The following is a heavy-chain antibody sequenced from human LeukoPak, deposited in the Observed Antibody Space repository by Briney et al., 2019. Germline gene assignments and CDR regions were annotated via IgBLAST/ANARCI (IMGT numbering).Heavy chain of an antibody. D-gene: IGHD5-12*01. J-gene: IGHJ4*02. V-gene: IGHV1-69*06. CDR1: GGTFSSYA. Sequence: APVKVSCKASGGTFSSYAISWVRQAPGQGLEWMGGIIPIFGTANYAQKFQGRVTITADKSTSTAYMELSSLGSEDTAVYYCARGGPSGYVVIEYWGQGTLVTVSS. CDR3: ARGGPSGYVVIEY. CDR2: IIPIFGTA.